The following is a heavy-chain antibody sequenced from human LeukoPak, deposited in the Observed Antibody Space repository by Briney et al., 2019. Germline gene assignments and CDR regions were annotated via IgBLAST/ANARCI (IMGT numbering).Heavy chain of an antibody. V-gene: IGHV3-33*01. CDR2: IWHDGGRK. CDR3: ARDIGNSGFNLDY. D-gene: IGHD5-12*01. Sequence: PGGSLRLSCVVSGFTFSTHGFHWVRQAPGKGLEWVSVIWHDGGRKEYADSVRGRFTISRDNSNLYLQMNSLRAEDTAIYYCARDIGNSGFNLDYWGQGTPVAVSS. CDR1: GFTFSTHG. J-gene: IGHJ4*02.